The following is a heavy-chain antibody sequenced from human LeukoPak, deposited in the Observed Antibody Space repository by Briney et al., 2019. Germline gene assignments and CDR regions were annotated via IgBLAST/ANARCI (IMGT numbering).Heavy chain of an antibody. J-gene: IGHJ3*02. Sequence: KSSETLSLTCAVYGGSFSGYYWSWIRQPPGKGLGWIGEINHSGSTNYNPSLKSRVTISVDTSKNQFSLKLSSVTAADTAVYYCARGYTMIVWNAFDIWGQGTMVTVSS. CDR2: INHSGST. D-gene: IGHD3-22*01. CDR1: GGSFSGYY. CDR3: ARGYTMIVWNAFDI. V-gene: IGHV4-34*01.